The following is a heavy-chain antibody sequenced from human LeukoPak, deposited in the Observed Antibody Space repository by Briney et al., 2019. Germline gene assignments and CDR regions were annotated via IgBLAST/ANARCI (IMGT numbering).Heavy chain of an antibody. CDR2: IYTSGST. D-gene: IGHD2-2*01. J-gene: IGHJ5*02. CDR3: AREAYCSSTSCQGVFDP. CDR1: GGSISSYY. V-gene: IGHV4-4*07. Sequence: SETLSLTCTASGGSISSYYWSWIRQPAGKGLEWIGRIYTSGSTNYNPSLKSRVTMSVDTSKNQFSLKLSSVTAADTAVYYCAREAYCSSTSCQGVFDPWGQGTLVTVSS.